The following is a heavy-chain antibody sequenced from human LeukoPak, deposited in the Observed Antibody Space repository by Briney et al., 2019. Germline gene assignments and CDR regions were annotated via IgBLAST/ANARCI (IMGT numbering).Heavy chain of an antibody. CDR2: IIPIFGTA. CDR3: ARGNGYYYDSSGYPNDYFDY. Sequence: GASVKVSCKASGGTFSSYAISWVRQAPGQGLEWMGGIIPIFGTANYAQKFQGRVTITADESRSTAYMELSSLRSEDTAVYYCARGNGYYYDSSGYPNDYFDYWGQGTLVTVSS. V-gene: IGHV1-69*13. J-gene: IGHJ4*02. CDR1: GGTFSSYA. D-gene: IGHD3-22*01.